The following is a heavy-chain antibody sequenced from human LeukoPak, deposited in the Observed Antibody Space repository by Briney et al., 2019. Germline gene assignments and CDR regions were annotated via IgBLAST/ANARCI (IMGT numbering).Heavy chain of an antibody. CDR1: GFTFSSYV. CDR2: ISGSGGST. V-gene: IGHV3-23*01. Sequence: PGGSLRLSCAASGFTFSSYVMSWVRQAPGKGLEWVSTISGSGGSTYYADSVKGRFTISRDNSKNTLFLQMNSLRAEDEAIYYCAKTTHSRSFYFDYWGQGTLVTVSS. D-gene: IGHD6-6*01. CDR3: AKTTHSRSFYFDY. J-gene: IGHJ4*02.